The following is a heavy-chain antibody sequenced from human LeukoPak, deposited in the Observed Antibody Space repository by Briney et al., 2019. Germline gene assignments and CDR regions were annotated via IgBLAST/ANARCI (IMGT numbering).Heavy chain of an antibody. Sequence: PGGSLRLSCAASGFTFSSYGMSWVRQAPGKGLEWVSAISGSGGSTYYADSVKGRFTISRDNSKNTLYLQMNSLRAEDTAVYYCAKVLHGYCSSTSCYSGSYYMDVWGKGTTVTISS. CDR1: GFTFSSYG. D-gene: IGHD2-2*01. CDR3: AKVLHGYCSSTSCYSGSYYMDV. CDR2: ISGSGGST. J-gene: IGHJ6*03. V-gene: IGHV3-23*01.